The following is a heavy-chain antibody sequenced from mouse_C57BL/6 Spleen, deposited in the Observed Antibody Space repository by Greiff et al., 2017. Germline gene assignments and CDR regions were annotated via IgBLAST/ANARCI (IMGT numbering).Heavy chain of an antibody. Sequence: QVQLQQSGAELARPGASVKLSCKASGYTFTSYGISWVKQRTGQGLEWIGEIYPRSGNTYYNEKFKGKATLTADKSSSKAYMELRSLTSEDSAVYFCARSDYSNYYFDYWGQGTTLTVSS. J-gene: IGHJ2*01. V-gene: IGHV1-81*01. CDR2: IYPRSGNT. CDR1: GYTFTSYG. D-gene: IGHD2-5*01. CDR3: ARSDYSNYYFDY.